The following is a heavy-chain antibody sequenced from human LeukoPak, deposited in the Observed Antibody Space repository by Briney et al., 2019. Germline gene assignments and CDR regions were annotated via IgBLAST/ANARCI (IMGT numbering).Heavy chain of an antibody. CDR3: ATDTSMITFGGVNIFDY. V-gene: IGHV1-24*01. CDR2: FDPEDGET. CDR1: GYTLTELS. Sequence: VASVKVSCKVSGYTLTELSVHWVRQAPGKGLEWMGGFDPEDGETIYAQKFQGRVTMTEDTSTDTAYMDLSSLRSEDTAVYYCATDTSMITFGGVNIFDYWGQGTLVTVSS. D-gene: IGHD3-16*01. J-gene: IGHJ4*02.